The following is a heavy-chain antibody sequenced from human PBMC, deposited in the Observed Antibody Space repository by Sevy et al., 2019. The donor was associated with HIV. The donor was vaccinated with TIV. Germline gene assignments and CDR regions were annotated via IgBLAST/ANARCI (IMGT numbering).Heavy chain of an antibody. CDR1: GYTFTSYG. V-gene: IGHV1-18*01. Sequence: ASVKVSCKASGYTFTSYGISWVRQAPGQGLEWMGWISAYNGNTNYAQKLQGRVTMTTDTSTSTAYMELRSLRSDDTAVYYCARRGVYDFWRGYLGYYYYGMDVWGQGTTVTVSS. CDR2: ISAYNGNT. CDR3: ARRGVYDFWRGYLGYYYYGMDV. D-gene: IGHD3-3*01. J-gene: IGHJ6*02.